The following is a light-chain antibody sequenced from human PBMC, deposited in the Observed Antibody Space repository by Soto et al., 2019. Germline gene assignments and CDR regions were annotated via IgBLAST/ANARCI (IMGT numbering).Light chain of an antibody. CDR3: ATWDDSLSGLYV. Sequence: QSALTQQPSASGTPGQRVTISCSGRSSNIGSNKVNWYQQLPGTAPKLLMYRNNQRPSGVPDRFSGSKSGTSASLAISGLQSEDEAEYFCATWDDSLSGLYVFGTGTKVTLL. V-gene: IGLV1-44*01. J-gene: IGLJ1*01. CDR2: RNN. CDR1: SSNIGSNK.